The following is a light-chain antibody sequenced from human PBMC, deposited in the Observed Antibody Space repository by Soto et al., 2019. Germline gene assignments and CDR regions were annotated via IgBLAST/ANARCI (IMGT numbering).Light chain of an antibody. Sequence: QSVLTQPPSASGTPRQRVTISCSGSSSNIGSNTVNWYQQLPGTDPKLLIYSNNQRPSGVPDRFSGSKSGTSASLAISGLQSEDEAAYYCAAWDDSLNGLFGGGTKLTVL. V-gene: IGLV1-44*01. J-gene: IGLJ2*01. CDR2: SNN. CDR3: AAWDDSLNGL. CDR1: SSNIGSNT.